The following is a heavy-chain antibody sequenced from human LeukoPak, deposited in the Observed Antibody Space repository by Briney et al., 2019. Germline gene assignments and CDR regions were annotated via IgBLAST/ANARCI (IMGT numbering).Heavy chain of an antibody. CDR1: GGSFSGYY. Sequence: SETLSLTCAVYGGSFSGYYWSWIRQPPGKGLEWIGEINHSGSTNYNPSLKSRVTISVDTSKNQFSLKLSSVTAADTAVYYCAYGSGSYTSDAFDIWGQGTMVTVSS. V-gene: IGHV4-34*01. D-gene: IGHD3-10*01. CDR3: AYGSGSYTSDAFDI. CDR2: INHSGST. J-gene: IGHJ3*02.